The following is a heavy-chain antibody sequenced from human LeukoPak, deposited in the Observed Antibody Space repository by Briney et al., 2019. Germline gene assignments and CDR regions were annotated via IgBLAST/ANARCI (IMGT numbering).Heavy chain of an antibody. Sequence: GGSLRLSCVVSGITLSNYGMSWVRQAPGKGLEWVSGISGGGGGKSYAGSVKGRVTVSRDNSRNTMYLQMNSLRAEDTAVYFCAKRGVEIRGLLVIGYHKATTYFDHWGQGVLVTVSS. V-gene: IGHV3-23*01. D-gene: IGHD3-10*01. CDR2: ISGGGGGK. CDR3: AKRGVEIRGLLVIGYHKATTYFDH. J-gene: IGHJ4*02. CDR1: GITLSNYG.